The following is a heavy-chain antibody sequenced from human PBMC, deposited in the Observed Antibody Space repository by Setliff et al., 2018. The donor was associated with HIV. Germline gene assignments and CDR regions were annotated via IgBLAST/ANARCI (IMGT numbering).Heavy chain of an antibody. D-gene: IGHD3-22*01. CDR1: GYTLNSYG. CDR3: ARGGSLFTMTTHPFDI. V-gene: IGHV1-18*01. Sequence: ASVKVSCKASGYTLNSYGISWVRQAPGQGREWMGWNSPYNGNTKFGQKLQGRVTMTTDTSTSTGYMELRSLRSDDTAMYYCARGGSLFTMTTHPFDIWGQGTMVTVSS. J-gene: IGHJ3*02. CDR2: NSPYNGNT.